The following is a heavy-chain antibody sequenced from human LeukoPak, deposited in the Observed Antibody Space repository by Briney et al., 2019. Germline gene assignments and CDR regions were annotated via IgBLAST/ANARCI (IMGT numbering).Heavy chain of an antibody. Sequence: GGSLRLSRAASGFTFSSYDMHWVRQATGKGLEWVSAIGTAGDPYYPGSVKGRFTISRENAKSSLYLQMNSLRAGDTAVYYCARDRNGAGLDYWGQGTLVTVSS. V-gene: IGHV3-13*05. D-gene: IGHD6-19*01. J-gene: IGHJ4*02. CDR2: IGTAGDP. CDR1: GFTFSSYD. CDR3: ARDRNGAGLDY.